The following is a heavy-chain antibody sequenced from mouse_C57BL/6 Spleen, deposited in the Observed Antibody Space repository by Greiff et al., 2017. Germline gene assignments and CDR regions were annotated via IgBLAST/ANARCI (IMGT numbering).Heavy chain of an antibody. Sequence: EVQLVESGAELVKPGASVRLSCTASGFNIKDYYMPWVKQRTEQGLEWIGRIDPEDGETKYAPKFQGKATITADTSSNTAYLQLSSLTSEDTAVYYCARDLYGSEGFDVWGTGTTVTVSS. D-gene: IGHD1-1*01. CDR2: IDPEDGET. J-gene: IGHJ1*03. V-gene: IGHV14-2*01. CDR3: ARDLYGSEGFDV. CDR1: GFNIKDYY.